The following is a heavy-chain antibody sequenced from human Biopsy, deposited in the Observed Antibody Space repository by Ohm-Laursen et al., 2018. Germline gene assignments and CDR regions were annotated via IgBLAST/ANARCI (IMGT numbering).Heavy chain of an antibody. CDR3: ATKLTGYFHH. J-gene: IGHJ1*01. D-gene: IGHD3-9*01. Sequence: GSSVKVSCKSSGGTFINYAISWVRQAPGQGLEWLGGNIPILGTGNYAQKFQDRVTVAADTSTSTATMELRSLRSDDTAVYYCATKLTGYFHHWGQGTLVIVSS. V-gene: IGHV1-69*06. CDR1: GGTFINYA. CDR2: NIPILGTG.